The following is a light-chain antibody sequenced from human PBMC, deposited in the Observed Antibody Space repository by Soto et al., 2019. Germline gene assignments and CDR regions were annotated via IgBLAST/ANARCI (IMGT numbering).Light chain of an antibody. J-gene: IGKJ5*01. CDR3: QQRSNWPPT. CDR1: QSVSSN. V-gene: IGKV3-11*01. CDR2: HAS. Sequence: EILLTQSPGTLALSPGERATLSCGAGQSVSSNLAWYQQKPGQAPRLLIYHASNRATGIPARFSGSGSGTDYTLTISSLEPEDFEVYYCQQRSNWPPTFGQGTRLEIK.